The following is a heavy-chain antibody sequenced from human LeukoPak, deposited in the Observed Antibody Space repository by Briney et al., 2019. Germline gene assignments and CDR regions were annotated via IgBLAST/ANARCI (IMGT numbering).Heavy chain of an antibody. D-gene: IGHD3-10*01. CDR3: ARFYGSGTYEVLDY. J-gene: IGHJ4*02. CDR2: ISFSGSA. CDR1: SDSISNSY. V-gene: IGHV4-59*01. Sequence: ASETLSLTCTVSSDSISNSYWSWIRQPPGKGLEWIGYISFSGSANYSPPLKSRVTMSVDTSKRQFSLKLTSVTAADTAVYYCARFYGSGTYEVLDYWGQGSLVTVSS.